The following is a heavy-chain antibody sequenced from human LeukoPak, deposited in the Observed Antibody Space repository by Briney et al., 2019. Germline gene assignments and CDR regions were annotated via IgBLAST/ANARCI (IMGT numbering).Heavy chain of an antibody. CDR2: INPNSGGT. CDR3: ARAFTVTTAENYYYYYYTDV. D-gene: IGHD4-17*01. CDR1: GYTFTGYY. Sequence: ASVKVSCKASGYTFTGYYMHWVRQAPGQGLEWMGWINPNSGGTNYAQKFQGRVTMTRDTSISTAYMELSRLRSDDTAVYYCARAFTVTTAENYYYYYYTDVWGKGTTVTVSS. J-gene: IGHJ6*03. V-gene: IGHV1-2*02.